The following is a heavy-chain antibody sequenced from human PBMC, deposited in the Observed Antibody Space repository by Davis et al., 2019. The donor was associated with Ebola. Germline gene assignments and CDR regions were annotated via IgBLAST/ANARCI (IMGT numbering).Heavy chain of an antibody. V-gene: IGHV1-18*01. CDR2: ISAYNGNT. D-gene: IGHD1-14*01. J-gene: IGHJ4*01. CDR1: GYTFTNHD. CDR3: AASAGTVGKFDY. Sequence: AASVKVSCKTSGYTFTNHDINWVRQAPGQGLEWMGWISAYNGNTNYAQKFQGRVTITRDMSTSTSYLDLSNLRSEDTAVYYCAASAGTVGKFDYWGQGTLVTVSS.